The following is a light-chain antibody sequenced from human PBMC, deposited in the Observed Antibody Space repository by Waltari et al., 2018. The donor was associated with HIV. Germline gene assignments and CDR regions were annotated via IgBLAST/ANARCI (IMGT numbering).Light chain of an antibody. Sequence: QSALTQPPSVSGSPGQSVTFSCTGTRSDVGRYNSVSWYQQPPGKAPKLMIYHVTQRPSGVPDRFSGSKSGNTASLTISGLRADDEADYYCCSYGGTYNVFGVGTKVTVL. J-gene: IGLJ1*01. CDR2: HVT. CDR1: RSDVGRYNS. V-gene: IGLV2-11*01. CDR3: CSYGGTYNV.